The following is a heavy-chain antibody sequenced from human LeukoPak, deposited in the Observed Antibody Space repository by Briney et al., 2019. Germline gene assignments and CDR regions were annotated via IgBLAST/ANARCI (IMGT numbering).Heavy chain of an antibody. CDR3: ARGRYYYDSSGYYMITYYFDY. V-gene: IGHV3-7*01. J-gene: IGHJ4*02. Sequence: GSLSLSCAASGFTFSSYWMSWVRRAPGKGLEWVANIKQDGSEKYYVDSVKGRFTISRDNAKNSLYLQMNSLRAEDTAVYYCARGRYYYDSSGYYMITYYFDYWGQGTLVTVSS. CDR1: GFTFSSYW. CDR2: IKQDGSEK. D-gene: IGHD3-22*01.